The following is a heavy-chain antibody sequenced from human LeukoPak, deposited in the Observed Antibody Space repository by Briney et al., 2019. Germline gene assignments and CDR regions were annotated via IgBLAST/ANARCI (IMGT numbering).Heavy chain of an antibody. V-gene: IGHV4-61*02. J-gene: IGHJ6*03. CDR2: IYTSGST. D-gene: IGHD2-2*01. Sequence: SETLSLTCTVSGGSISSGSYYWSWIRQPAGKGLEWIGRIYTSGSTNYNPSLKSRVTMSVDTSKNQFSLKLSSVTAADTAVYYCASVGYCSSTSCPYYYYYYMDVWGKGTTVTVSS. CDR1: GGSISSGSYY. CDR3: ASVGYCSSTSCPYYYYYYMDV.